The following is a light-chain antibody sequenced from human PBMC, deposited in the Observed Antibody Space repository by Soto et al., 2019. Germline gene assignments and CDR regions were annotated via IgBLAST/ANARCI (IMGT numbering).Light chain of an antibody. Sequence: QSALTQPPSIFGASGQRVTIPCTGSSSDVGAGSGVHWYQQHPGAAPKVLIYDDSKRPPGVPDRFSASRSGTSASLAITGLRSEDEATYYCQSYDSNLRISVFGGGTKVTVL. CDR3: QSYDSNLRISV. CDR1: SSDVGAGSG. J-gene: IGLJ2*01. V-gene: IGLV1-40*01. CDR2: DDS.